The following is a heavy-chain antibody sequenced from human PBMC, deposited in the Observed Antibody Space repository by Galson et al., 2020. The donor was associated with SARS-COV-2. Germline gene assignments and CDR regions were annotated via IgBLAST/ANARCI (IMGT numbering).Heavy chain of an antibody. CDR2: IYWDDDK. Sequence: KMSGPTLVKPTQTLTLTCTFSGFSLSTSGVGVGWIRQPPGKALEWLALIYWDDDKRYSPSLKSRLTITKDTSKNQVVLTMTNMDPVDTATYYCARDSSGYYYFDYWGQGTLVTVSS. V-gene: IGHV2-5*02. CDR1: GFSLSTSGVG. J-gene: IGHJ4*02. D-gene: IGHD3-22*01. CDR3: ARDSSGYYYFDY.